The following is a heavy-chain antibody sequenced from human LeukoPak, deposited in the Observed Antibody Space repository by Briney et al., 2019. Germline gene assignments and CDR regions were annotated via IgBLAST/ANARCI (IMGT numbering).Heavy chain of an antibody. D-gene: IGHD6-19*01. Sequence: GGSLRLSCAASGFTFSSYAMSWVRQAPGKGLEWVSAISGSGGSTYYADSVKGRFTISRDNSKNTLYLQMNSLRAEDTAVYYCAKDKGYSSGWYFNWFDPWGQGTLDTVSS. V-gene: IGHV3-23*01. CDR2: ISGSGGST. CDR3: AKDKGYSSGWYFNWFDP. CDR1: GFTFSSYA. J-gene: IGHJ5*02.